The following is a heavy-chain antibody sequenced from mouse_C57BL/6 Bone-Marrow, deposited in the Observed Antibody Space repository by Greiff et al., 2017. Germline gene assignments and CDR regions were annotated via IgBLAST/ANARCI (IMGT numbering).Heavy chain of an antibody. CDR2: ISSGGSYT. J-gene: IGHJ2*01. Sequence: VQLQQSGGDLVKPGGSLKLSCAASGFTFSSYGMSWVRQTPDKRLEWVATISSGGSYTYYPDSVKGRFTISRDNAKNTLYLQMSSLKSEDTAMYYCARGITTVVEPFDYWGQGTTLTVSS. V-gene: IGHV5-6*01. CDR3: ARGITTVVEPFDY. CDR1: GFTFSSYG. D-gene: IGHD1-1*01.